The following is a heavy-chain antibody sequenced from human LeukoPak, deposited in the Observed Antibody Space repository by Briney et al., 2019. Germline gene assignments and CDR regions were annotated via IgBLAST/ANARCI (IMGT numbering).Heavy chain of an antibody. CDR3: ARTLRLGTPRAFDI. J-gene: IGHJ3*02. Sequence: GGSLRLSCVVSGFTFSSYWMNWVRQAPGKGLEWVANIHEDGSDKYYVDSVKGRSTISRDNAKNSLYLQMNSLRAEDTALYYCARTLRLGTPRAFDIWGRGTVVTVSS. CDR2: IHEDGSDK. V-gene: IGHV3-7*05. D-gene: IGHD1-14*01. CDR1: GFTFSSYW.